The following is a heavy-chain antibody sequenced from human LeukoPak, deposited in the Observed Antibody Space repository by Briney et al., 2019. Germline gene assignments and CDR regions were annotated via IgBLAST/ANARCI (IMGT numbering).Heavy chain of an antibody. J-gene: IGHJ4*01. D-gene: IGHD6-19*01. V-gene: IGHV4-4*07. CDR3: ARESSGIAVAGARGGARFDY. CDR1: GGSISSYY. Sequence: PSETLSLTCTVSGGSISSYYWSWIRQPAGKGLEWIGRIYTSGSTNYNPSLKSRVTISVDKSKNQFSLKLSSVTAADTAVYYCARESSGIAVAGARGGARFDYWGHGTLVTVFS. CDR2: IYTSGST.